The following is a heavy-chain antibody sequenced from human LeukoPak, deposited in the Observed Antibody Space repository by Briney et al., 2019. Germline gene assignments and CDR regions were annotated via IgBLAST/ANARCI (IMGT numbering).Heavy chain of an antibody. CDR1: GLTVSSNY. CDR3: ARETMTTSQYYYGMDV. CDR2: LYGGGST. V-gene: IGHV3-53*01. D-gene: IGHD4-17*01. Sequence: GGSLRLSCAASGLTVSSNYMSWVRQAPGKGLEWVSLLYGGGSTYYADSVKGRFTISRDNSKNTVYLQMNSLRAEDTAVYYCARETMTTSQYYYGMDVWGQGTTVTVSS. J-gene: IGHJ6*02.